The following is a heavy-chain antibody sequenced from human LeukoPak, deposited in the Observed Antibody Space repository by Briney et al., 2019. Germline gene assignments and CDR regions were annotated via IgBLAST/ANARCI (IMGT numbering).Heavy chain of an antibody. CDR3: ARLDSGYDGFDY. J-gene: IGHJ4*02. V-gene: IGHV4-59*08. D-gene: IGHD5-12*01. CDR2: IYYSGST. Sequence: SETLSLTCTVSGGSISSYYWSWIRQPPGKGLEWIGYIYYSGSTNYNPSLKSRVTISVDTSKNQFSLKLSSVTAADTAVYYCARLDSGYDGFDYWGQGTLVTVSS. CDR1: GGSISSYY.